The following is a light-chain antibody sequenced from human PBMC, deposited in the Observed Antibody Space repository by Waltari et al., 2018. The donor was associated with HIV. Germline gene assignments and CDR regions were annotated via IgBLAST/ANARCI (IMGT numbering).Light chain of an antibody. CDR1: ALPKKY. V-gene: IGLV3-10*01. J-gene: IGLJ3*02. Sequence: SYELTQPPSVSVSPGQTARITCSGDALPKKYASWYQQKSGQAPVLVIYVDTKRPSGIPEGFHGSSSGTMATWTISGAQVEDEADYYCYSTDSSGNHRVFGGGTKLTVL. CDR3: YSTDSSGNHRV. CDR2: VDT.